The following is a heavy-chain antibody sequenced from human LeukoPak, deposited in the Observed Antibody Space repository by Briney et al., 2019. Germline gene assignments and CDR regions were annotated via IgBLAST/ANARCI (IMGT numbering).Heavy chain of an antibody. CDR1: GSKFIGNG. D-gene: IGHD5-24*01. J-gene: IGHJ4*01. CDR3: VRDNAYTFDY. Sequence: PGGSLRLSCAVSGSKFIGNGRNWVRQVPGKGLIWVAHINTNGDSANYADSVKGRFTISRDNAKSTLSLQMNSLRAEDTAIYYCVRDNAYTFDYWGQGTLVTVSS. V-gene: IGHV3-74*01. CDR2: INTNGDSA.